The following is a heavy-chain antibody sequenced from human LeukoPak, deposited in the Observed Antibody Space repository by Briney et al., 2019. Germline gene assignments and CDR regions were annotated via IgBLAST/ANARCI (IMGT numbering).Heavy chain of an antibody. J-gene: IGHJ4*02. Sequence: PSETLSLTCAVYGGSFSGYYWSWIRQPPGKGLEWIGEINHSGSTNYNPSLKSRVTISVDTSKNQFSLKLSSVTAADTAVYYCARQVRYYYGSGSYVLFDYWGQGTLVTVSS. CDR3: ARQVRYYYGSGSYVLFDY. V-gene: IGHV4-34*01. CDR1: GGSFSGYY. CDR2: INHSGST. D-gene: IGHD3-10*01.